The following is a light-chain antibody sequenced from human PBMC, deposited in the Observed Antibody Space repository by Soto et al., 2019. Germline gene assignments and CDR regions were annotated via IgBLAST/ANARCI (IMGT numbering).Light chain of an antibody. CDR2: DVS. V-gene: IGLV2-14*01. J-gene: IGLJ1*01. Sequence: QSVLTQPASVSGSPGQSITISCTGTSSDVGGYNYVSWYQQHPGKAPKLMIYDVSNRPSGVSNRFSGSKSGNTASLTISGLQADDEADYYCSSYTTSSTYVFGTVTKVTVL. CDR3: SSYTTSSTYV. CDR1: SSDVGGYNY.